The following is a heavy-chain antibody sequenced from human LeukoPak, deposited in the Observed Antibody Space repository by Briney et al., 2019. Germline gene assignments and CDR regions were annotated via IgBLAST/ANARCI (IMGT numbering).Heavy chain of an antibody. V-gene: IGHV3-7*01. CDR3: ARHLSGITGYTYGRGIDY. J-gene: IGHJ4*02. D-gene: IGHD5-18*01. Sequence: GGSLRLSCAASGFTFSSYWMSWVRQAPGKGLEWVANIKKDGSEKYYVDSVKGRFTISRDNAKTSLYLQMNSLRAEDTAVYYCARHLSGITGYTYGRGIDYWGQGILVTVSS. CDR1: GFTFSSYW. CDR2: IKKDGSEK.